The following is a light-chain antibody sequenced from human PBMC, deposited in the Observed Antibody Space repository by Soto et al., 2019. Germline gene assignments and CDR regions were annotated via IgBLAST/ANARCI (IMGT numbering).Light chain of an antibody. CDR2: GGS. CDR1: QSVSSNH. Sequence: DIVLTQSPGTLSLSPVERATLSGMASQSVSSNHLAWYQQKPGQAPRLLIYGGSSRATGIPVRFSGSGSGTDFTLTISSLQPEDVATYYCQKYNSAPWTFGQGTKVDIK. V-gene: IGKV3-20*01. J-gene: IGKJ1*01. CDR3: QKYNSAPWT.